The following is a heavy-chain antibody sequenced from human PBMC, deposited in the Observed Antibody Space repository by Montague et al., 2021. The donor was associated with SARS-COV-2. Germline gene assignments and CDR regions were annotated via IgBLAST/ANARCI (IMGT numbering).Heavy chain of an antibody. CDR2: IYYSGST. CDR1: GDSITIRSYY. V-gene: IGHV4-39*07. Sequence: SETLSLTCTVSGDSITIRSYYWGWIRQPPGKGLEWIGSIYYSGSTYYNPSLKGRVTISVDTSKNQFSLKLSSVTAADTAVYYCARVGRQQLVRLSGMDVWGQGTTVTVSS. D-gene: IGHD6-13*01. CDR3: ARVGRQQLVRLSGMDV. J-gene: IGHJ6*02.